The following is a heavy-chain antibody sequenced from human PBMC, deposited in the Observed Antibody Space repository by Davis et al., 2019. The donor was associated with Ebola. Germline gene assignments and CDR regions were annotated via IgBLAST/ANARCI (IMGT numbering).Heavy chain of an antibody. J-gene: IGHJ6*02. CDR1: GGSVSSGTYY. CDR3: ASRGGFHYYYYGMDV. D-gene: IGHD3-16*01. CDR2: INHSGST. V-gene: IGHV4-61*01. Sequence: GSLRLSCTVSGGSVSSGTYYWTWIRQPPGKGLEWIGEINHSGSTNYNPSLKSRVTISVDTSKNQFSLKLSSVTAADTAVYYCASRGGFHYYYYGMDVWGQGTTVTVSS.